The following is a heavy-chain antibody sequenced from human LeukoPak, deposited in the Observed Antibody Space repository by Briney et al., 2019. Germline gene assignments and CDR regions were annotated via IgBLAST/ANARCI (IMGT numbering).Heavy chain of an antibody. D-gene: IGHD1-26*01. CDR3: AMGLAGARLHH. Sequence: KPSETLSLTCAVSGGSFSGYYWTWIRQPPEKGLEWIGEINHEGSAFYNPSLQSRVIMSLDTSKNELSLKLRSVTAADTAAYYCAMGLAGARLHHWGQGTLVAVSS. CDR2: INHEGSA. J-gene: IGHJ1*01. CDR1: GGSFSGYY. V-gene: IGHV4-34*01.